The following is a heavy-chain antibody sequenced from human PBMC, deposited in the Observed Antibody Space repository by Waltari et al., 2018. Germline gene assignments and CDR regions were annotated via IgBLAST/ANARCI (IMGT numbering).Heavy chain of an antibody. V-gene: IGHV1-69*08. CDR2: IMPVLGTS. Sequence: QVQLVQSGSEVKKPGSSVKVSCKASGGTFGRYPISWVRQAPGQGLEWMGRIMPVLGTSVYAQKFQARVTISAERSTSIVYMELNSLRSDDTAVYYCARYGVPASGRAISAFDIWGQGTMVTVSS. CDR3: ARYGVPASGRAISAFDI. D-gene: IGHD6-13*01. J-gene: IGHJ3*02. CDR1: GGTFGRYP.